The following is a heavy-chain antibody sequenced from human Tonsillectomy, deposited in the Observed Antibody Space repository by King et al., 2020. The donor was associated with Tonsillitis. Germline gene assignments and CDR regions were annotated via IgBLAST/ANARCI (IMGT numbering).Heavy chain of an antibody. Sequence: VQLVESGGGVVQPGRSLRLSCAASGFTFSGYGMHWVRQAPGKGLEWVAVISYDGSNKYYADSLKGRFTISRDNSKNKLFLRMNSLRAEDTAVYYCTRGDDSSGYYWSFDYWGQGTLVTVSS. CDR2: ISYDGSNK. J-gene: IGHJ4*02. V-gene: IGHV3-33*05. CDR3: TRGDDSSGYYWSFDY. D-gene: IGHD3-22*01. CDR1: GFTFSGYG.